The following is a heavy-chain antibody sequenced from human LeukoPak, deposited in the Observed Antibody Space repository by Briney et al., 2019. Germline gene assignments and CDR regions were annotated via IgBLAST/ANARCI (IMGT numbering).Heavy chain of an antibody. V-gene: IGHV4-39*01. Sequence: SETLSLTCTVSGGSISSSSYYWGWIRQPPGKGLEWIGSIYYSGSTYYNPSLKSRVTISVDTSKNQFSLKLSSVAAADTAVYYCARLWDDAFDIWGQGTMVTFSS. CDR2: IYYSGST. J-gene: IGHJ3*02. CDR3: ARLWDDAFDI. D-gene: IGHD1-26*01. CDR1: GGSISSSSYY.